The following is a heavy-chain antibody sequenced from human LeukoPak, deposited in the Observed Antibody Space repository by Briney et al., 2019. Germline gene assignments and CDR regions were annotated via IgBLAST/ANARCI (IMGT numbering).Heavy chain of an antibody. CDR2: ISNIGTTT. CDR1: TVTLSNYY. D-gene: IGHD2/OR15-2a*01. V-gene: IGHV3-11*04. Sequence: PGGSLGLSCTSSTVTLSNYYMSWSRQAPGKGLECISYISNIGTTTFYADSVKGRFTISRDNGKNSLYLQMNSLTAEDTAVYYCACDISNKGFDYCGRGTLVTVSS. CDR3: ACDISNKGFDY. J-gene: IGHJ4*01.